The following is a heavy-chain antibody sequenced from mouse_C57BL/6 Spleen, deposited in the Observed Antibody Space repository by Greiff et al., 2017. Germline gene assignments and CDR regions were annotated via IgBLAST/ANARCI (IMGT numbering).Heavy chain of an antibody. Sequence: QVHVKQPGAELVKPGASVKLSCKASGYTFTSYWMHWVKQRPGQGLEWIGMIHPNSGSTNYNEKFKSKATLTVDKSSSTAYMQLSSLTSEDSAVYYCAREDYDGTWCAYWGQGTLVTVSA. V-gene: IGHV1-64*01. CDR2: IHPNSGST. CDR1: GYTFTSYW. D-gene: IGHD2-4*01. CDR3: AREDYDGTWCAY. J-gene: IGHJ3*01.